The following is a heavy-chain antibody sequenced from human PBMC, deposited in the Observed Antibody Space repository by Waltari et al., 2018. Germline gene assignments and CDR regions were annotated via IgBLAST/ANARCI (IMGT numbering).Heavy chain of an antibody. CDR2: IYSGGST. V-gene: IGHV3-53*01. CDR3: ARDTCSGGSCYGN. D-gene: IGHD2-15*01. CDR1: GFTVSSTY. Sequence: EVQLVESGGGLFQPGGSLRLSCAASGFTVSSTYMNWVRQAPGKGLEWVSVIYSGGSTYYADSVKGRFTISRDSSKNTLYLQMNSLRAEDTAIYYCARDTCSGGSCYGNWGQGTLVTVSS. J-gene: IGHJ4*02.